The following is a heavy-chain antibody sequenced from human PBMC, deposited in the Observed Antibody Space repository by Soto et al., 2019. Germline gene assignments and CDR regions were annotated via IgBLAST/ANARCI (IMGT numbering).Heavy chain of an antibody. CDR2: IYYSGST. CDR3: ARLDEVSSSGLDY. V-gene: IGHV4-59*08. D-gene: IGHD6-13*01. J-gene: IGHJ4*02. CDR1: GGSISSYY. Sequence: PSETLSLTCTVSGGSISSYYWSWIRQPPGKGLEWIGYIYYSGSTNYNPSLKSRVTISVDTSKNQFSLKLSSVTAADTAVYYCARLDEVSSSGLDYWGQGTLVTVSS.